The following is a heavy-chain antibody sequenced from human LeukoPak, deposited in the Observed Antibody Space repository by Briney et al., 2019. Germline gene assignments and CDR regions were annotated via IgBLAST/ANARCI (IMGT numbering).Heavy chain of an antibody. CDR3: ARDSPAMVRGVTADY. D-gene: IGHD3-10*01. V-gene: IGHV3-66*01. J-gene: IGHJ4*02. Sequence: GGSLRLSCAASGFTVSSNYMSWVRQAPGKGLEWVSVIYSGGSTYYADSVKGRFTISRDNSKNTLYLQMNSLRAEDTAVYYCARDSPAMVRGVTADYWGQGTLVTVSS. CDR2: IYSGGST. CDR1: GFTVSSNY.